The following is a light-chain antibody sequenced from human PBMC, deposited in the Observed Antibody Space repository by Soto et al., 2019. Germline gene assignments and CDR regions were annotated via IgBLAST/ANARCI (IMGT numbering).Light chain of an antibody. V-gene: IGKV1-5*01. CDR3: QQYNSYS. CDR1: QSISNF. CDR2: HAS. J-gene: IGKJ1*01. Sequence: DIQMTQSPSTLPASVGDRVTITCRASQSISNFFSWYQQKPGTAPKVLIYHASNLQSGVPSRFSGSGSGTEFTLTISSLQPDDFATYYCQQYNSYSFGQGTKVDIK.